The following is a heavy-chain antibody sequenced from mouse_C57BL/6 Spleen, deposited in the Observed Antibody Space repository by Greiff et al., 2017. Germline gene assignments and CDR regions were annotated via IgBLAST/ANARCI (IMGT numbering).Heavy chain of an antibody. CDR1: GFTFSDYY. CDR2: ISNGGGST. V-gene: IGHV5-12*01. Sequence: EVQLVESGGGLVQPGGSLKLSCAASGFTFSDYYMYWVRQTPEKRLEWVAYISNGGGSTYYPDTVKGRFTISRYNAKNTLYLEMSRRKSEDTAMYYCSRLYYYGSSPYFDYWGQGTTLTVSS. J-gene: IGHJ2*01. D-gene: IGHD1-1*01. CDR3: SRLYYYGSSPYFDY.